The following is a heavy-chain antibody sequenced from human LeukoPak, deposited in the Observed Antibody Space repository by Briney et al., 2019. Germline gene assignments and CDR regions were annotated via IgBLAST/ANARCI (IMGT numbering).Heavy chain of an antibody. D-gene: IGHD3-10*01. J-gene: IGHJ4*02. CDR1: GFTFSSYG. CDR3: ARGGELLYLSKPADY. Sequence: GRSLRLSCAASGFTFSSYGMHWVRQAPGKGLEWVAVIWYDGSNKYYADSVKGRFTLSRDNSKNTLYLQMNSLRAEDTAVYYCARGGELLYLSKPADYWGQGTLVTVSS. V-gene: IGHV3-33*01. CDR2: IWYDGSNK.